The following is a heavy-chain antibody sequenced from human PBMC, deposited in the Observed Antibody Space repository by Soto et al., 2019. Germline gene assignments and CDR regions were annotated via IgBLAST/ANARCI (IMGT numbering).Heavy chain of an antibody. CDR3: ARETQGDNGDVIDY. D-gene: IGHD4-17*01. Sequence: SETLSLTCAVYGGSFSGYYWSWIRQPPGKGLEWIGEINHSGSTNYNPSLKSRVTISVDTSKNQFSLMLSSVTAADTAVYYCARETQGDNGDVIDYWGQGTLVTVSS. CDR1: GGSFSGYY. J-gene: IGHJ4*02. CDR2: INHSGST. V-gene: IGHV4-34*09.